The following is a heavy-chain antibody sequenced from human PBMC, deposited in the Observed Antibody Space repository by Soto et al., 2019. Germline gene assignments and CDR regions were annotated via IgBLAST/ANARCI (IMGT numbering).Heavy chain of an antibody. CDR2: IVVGSGNT. Sequence: SVKVSCKASGFTFTSSALQWVRQARGQRLEWIGWIVVGSGNTNYAQKFQERVTITRDMSTSTAYMELNSLRSDDTAVYYCAARGGRDNHLDVWGKGTTVTVSS. V-gene: IGHV1-58*01. J-gene: IGHJ6*04. CDR1: GFTFTSSA. CDR3: AARGGRDNHLDV. D-gene: IGHD2-15*01.